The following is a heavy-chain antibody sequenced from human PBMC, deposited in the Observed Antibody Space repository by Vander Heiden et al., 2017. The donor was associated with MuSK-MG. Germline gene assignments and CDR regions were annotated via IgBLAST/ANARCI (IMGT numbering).Heavy chain of an antibody. CDR1: GFPFTSDA. D-gene: IGHD1-20*01. CDR3: AKDRWYNWNDVDAFDI. V-gene: IGHV3-23*04. Sequence: EVQLVESGGGLVQPGGSLGLSCAASGFPFTSDARGGVRQAPGKGWEWVSAISGSGGSTYYADSVKGRFTISRDNSKNTLYLQMNSLRAEDTAVYYCAKDRWYNWNDVDAFDIWGQGTMVTVSS. CDR2: ISGSGGST. J-gene: IGHJ3*02.